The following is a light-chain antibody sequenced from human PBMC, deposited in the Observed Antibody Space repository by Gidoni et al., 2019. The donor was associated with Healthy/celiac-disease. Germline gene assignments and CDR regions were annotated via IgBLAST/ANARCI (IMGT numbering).Light chain of an antibody. J-gene: IGKJ2*01. V-gene: IGKV1-33*01. CDR1: QDISNY. Sequence: DIQMTQSPSSLSASVGDRVTITCQASQDISNYLNWYQQKPGKAPKLLIYDASNLETGVPSRFSGSGSGTDFTFTISSLQPEDIATYYCQQSGTFXQXTKLEIK. CDR3: QQSGT. CDR2: DAS.